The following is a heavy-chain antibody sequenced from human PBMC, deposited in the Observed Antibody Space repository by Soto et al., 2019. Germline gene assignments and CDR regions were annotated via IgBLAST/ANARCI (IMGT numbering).Heavy chain of an antibody. CDR3: ARDGPPGTMIVVANWFDP. CDR1: GFTFSSYG. J-gene: IGHJ5*02. Sequence: GGSLRLSCAASGFTFSSYGMHWVRQAPGKGLEWVAVIWYDGSNKYYADSVKGRFTISRDNSKNTLYLQMNSLRAEDTAVYYCARDGPPGTMIVVANWFDPWGQG. D-gene: IGHD3-22*01. CDR2: IWYDGSNK. V-gene: IGHV3-33*01.